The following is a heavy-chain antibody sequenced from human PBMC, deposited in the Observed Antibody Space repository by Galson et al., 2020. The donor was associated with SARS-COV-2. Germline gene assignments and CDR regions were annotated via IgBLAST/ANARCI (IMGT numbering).Heavy chain of an antibody. D-gene: IGHD3-10*01. V-gene: IGHV1-18*01. Sequence: ASVKVSCKASGYTFTSYGISWVRQAPGQGLEWMGWISAYNGNTNYAQKLQGRVTMTTDTSTSTAYMELRSLRSDDTAVYYCARVNYYGSGSWGWFDPWGQGTLVTVSS. CDR2: ISAYNGNT. CDR3: ARVNYYGSGSWGWFDP. CDR1: GYTFTSYG. J-gene: IGHJ5*02.